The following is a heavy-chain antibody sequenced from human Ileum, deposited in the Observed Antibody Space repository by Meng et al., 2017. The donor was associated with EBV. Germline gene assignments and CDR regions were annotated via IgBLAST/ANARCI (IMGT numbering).Heavy chain of an antibody. J-gene: IGHJ4*02. CDR1: GFSLSTGGVS. CDR2: IYWNDDK. V-gene: IGHV2-5*01. D-gene: IGHD3-22*01. Sequence: QITVKEFGTMLVEPTETLTLTYTFSGFSLSTGGVSVCWIRQPPGKALERLAVIYWNDDKGYSPSLKSRITITKDTSKNQVVLTMTNMDPVDTATYYCAHTKHSSGYYYHDYWGQGTLVTVSS. CDR3: AHTKHSSGYYYHDY.